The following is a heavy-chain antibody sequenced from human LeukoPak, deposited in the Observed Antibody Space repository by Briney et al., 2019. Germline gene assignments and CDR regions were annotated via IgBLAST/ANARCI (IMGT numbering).Heavy chain of an antibody. CDR3: ARGRGSGWSEDAFDI. CDR2: IYPGDSDT. V-gene: IGHV5-51*01. CDR1: GYSFTSYW. J-gene: IGHJ3*02. Sequence: GESLKISCKGSGYSFTSYWIGWVRQMPGKGLEWMGIIYPGDSDTRYSPSFQGQVTISADKSISTAYLQWSSLKASDTAMYYCARGRGSGWSEDAFDIWGQGTMVTVSS. D-gene: IGHD6-19*01.